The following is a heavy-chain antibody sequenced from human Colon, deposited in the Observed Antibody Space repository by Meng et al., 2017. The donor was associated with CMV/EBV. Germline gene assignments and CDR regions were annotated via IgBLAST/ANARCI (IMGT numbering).Heavy chain of an antibody. V-gene: IGHV3-21*01. CDR3: VRGSNFRYGMDV. Sequence: GGSLRLSCAASGFTFITYSMSWVRQAPGKGLEWVASIGSGSSYIYYADSVKGRFTISRDNVKKSLYLQMDSLGAEDTAVYYCVRGSNFRYGMDVWGQGTTVTVSS. D-gene: IGHD3-3*01. CDR2: IGSGSSYI. J-gene: IGHJ6*02. CDR1: GFTFITYS.